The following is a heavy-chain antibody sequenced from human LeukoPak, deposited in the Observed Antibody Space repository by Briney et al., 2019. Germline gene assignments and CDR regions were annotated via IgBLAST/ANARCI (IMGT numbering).Heavy chain of an antibody. J-gene: IGHJ3*02. V-gene: IGHV1-69*05. CDR3: AIVGATPVRDAFDI. Sequence: SVKVSCKASGGTFSSYAISWVRQAPGQGLEWMGGIIPIFGTANYAQKFQGRVTITTDGSTSTAYMELSSLRSEDTAGYYCAIVGATPVRDAFDIWGQGTMVTVSS. CDR2: IIPIFGTA. CDR1: GGTFSSYA. D-gene: IGHD1-26*01.